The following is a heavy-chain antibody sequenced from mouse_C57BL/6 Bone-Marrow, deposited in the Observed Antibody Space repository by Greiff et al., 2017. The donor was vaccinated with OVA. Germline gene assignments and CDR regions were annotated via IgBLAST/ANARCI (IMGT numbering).Heavy chain of an antibody. D-gene: IGHD6-1*01. J-gene: IGHJ4*01. CDR3: TTPLSSMDY. V-gene: IGHV14-4*01. CDR1: GFNIKDDY. CDR2: IDPENGDT. Sequence: VQLKESGAELVRPGASVKLSCTASGFNIKDDYMHWVKQRPEQGLEWIGWIDPENGDTEYASKFQGKATITADTSSNTAYLQLSSLTSEDTAVYYCTTPLSSMDYWGQGTSVTVSS.